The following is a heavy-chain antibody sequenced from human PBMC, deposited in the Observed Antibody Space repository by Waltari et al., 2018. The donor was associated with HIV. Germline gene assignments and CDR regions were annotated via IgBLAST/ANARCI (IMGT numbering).Heavy chain of an antibody. CDR3: AKDRWGYGSGSYLPSSFDY. D-gene: IGHD3-10*01. V-gene: IGHV3-23*01. J-gene: IGHJ4*02. CDR2: ISGSGGST. CDR1: GFTFSSYA. Sequence: EVQLLESGGGLVQPGGSLRLSCAASGFTFSSYAMSWVRQAPGQGLEWVSAISGSGGSTYYADSVKGRFTISRDNSKNTLYLQMNSLRAEDTAVYYCAKDRWGYGSGSYLPSSFDYWGQGTLVTVSS.